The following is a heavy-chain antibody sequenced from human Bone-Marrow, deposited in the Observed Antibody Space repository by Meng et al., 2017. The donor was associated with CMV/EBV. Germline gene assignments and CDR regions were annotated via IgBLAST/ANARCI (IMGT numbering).Heavy chain of an antibody. D-gene: IGHD6-13*01. CDR1: GFTFSSYA. CDR3: AKLIESSSSDY. CDR2: ISGSGSST. V-gene: IGHV3-23*01. J-gene: IGHJ4*02. Sequence: GGSLRLSCAASGFTFSSYAMGWVRQAPGKGLEWVSAISGSGSSTYYADSVKGRFTISRDNSKNTLYLQINSLRAEDTAVYYRAKLIESSSSDYWGQGTLVTVSS.